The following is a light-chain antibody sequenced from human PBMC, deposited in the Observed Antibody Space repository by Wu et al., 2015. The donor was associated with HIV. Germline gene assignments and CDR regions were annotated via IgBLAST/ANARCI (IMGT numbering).Light chain of an antibody. J-gene: IGKJ2*01. CDR3: QQFKAFPHT. Sequence: DIQLTQSPSFLSASIGASVTITCRASQAVDTFLAWYQHKSGRAPQLLIYAASSLQSGVAPSFSAAGSGKEFTLMITNLQPEHVANYYCQQFKAFPHTFGPGTKV. CDR1: QAVDTF. V-gene: IGKV1-9*01. CDR2: AAS.